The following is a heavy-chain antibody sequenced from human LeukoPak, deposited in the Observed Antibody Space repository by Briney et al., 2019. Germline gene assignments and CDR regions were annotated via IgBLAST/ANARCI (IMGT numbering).Heavy chain of an antibody. CDR2: MNGNGGTT. V-gene: IGHV3-23*01. J-gene: IGHJ4*02. CDR1: GFTVSSNY. D-gene: IGHD3-22*01. Sequence: GGSLRLSCAASGFTVSSNYMSWVRQAPGKGLEWVSGMNGNGGTTYYADSVKGRFTISRDNSSSTLFLQMNNLRAEDTAVYFCARRDYYDTSGYSPLFDYWGQGALVTVSS. CDR3: ARRDYYDTSGYSPLFDY.